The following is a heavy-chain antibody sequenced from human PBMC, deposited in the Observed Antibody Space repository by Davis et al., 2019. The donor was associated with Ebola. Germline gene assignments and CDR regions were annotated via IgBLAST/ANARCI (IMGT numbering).Heavy chain of an antibody. J-gene: IGHJ6*02. D-gene: IGHD4/OR15-4a*01. Sequence: PAGSLRLSCAASGFSISSYSMDWVRQAPGKGLEWVSSLSENSYFKHYADSVKGRFTISRDNAKNSLYLEMNSLRAEDTAVYYCARHTPNPGGARYHGMDVWGQGTTVTVSS. V-gene: IGHV3-21*01. CDR2: LSENSYFK. CDR1: GFSISSYS. CDR3: ARHTPNPGGARYHGMDV.